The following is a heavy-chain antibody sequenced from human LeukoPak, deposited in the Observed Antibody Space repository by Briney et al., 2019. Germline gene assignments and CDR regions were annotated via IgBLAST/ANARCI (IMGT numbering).Heavy chain of an antibody. CDR1: GYTFTSYG. Sequence: ASVKVSCKASGYTFTSYGISWVRQAPGQGLEWMGWISAYNGNTNYAQKLQGRVTMTTDTSTSTAYMELRSLRSEDSAVYYCASRGDYDFWSGERYYMDVWGKGTTVTVSS. CDR3: ASRGDYDFWSGERYYMDV. CDR2: ISAYNGNT. J-gene: IGHJ6*03. D-gene: IGHD3-3*01. V-gene: IGHV1-18*01.